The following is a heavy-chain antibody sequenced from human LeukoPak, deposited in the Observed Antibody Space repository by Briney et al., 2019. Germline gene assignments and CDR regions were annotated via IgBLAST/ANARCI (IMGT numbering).Heavy chain of an antibody. CDR1: GFIFSSYW. CDR2: ISSSSSYI. CDR3: ARDLPLRIAAAAAD. V-gene: IGHV3-21*01. J-gene: IGHJ4*02. D-gene: IGHD6-13*01. Sequence: GGSLRLSCAASGFIFSSYWMSWVRQAPGKGLEWVSSISSSSSYIYYADSVKGRFTISRDNAKNSLYLQMNSLRAEDTAVYYCARDLPLRIAAAAADWGQGTLVTVSS.